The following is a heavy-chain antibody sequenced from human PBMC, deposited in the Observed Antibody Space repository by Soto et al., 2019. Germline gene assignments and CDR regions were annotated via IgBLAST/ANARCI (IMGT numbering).Heavy chain of an antibody. Sequence: PGGSLRLSCAASGFTFSSYWMSWVRQAPGKGLEGVANIKQDGSEKYYVDSVKGRFTISRDNAKNSLYLQMNSLRAEDTAVYYCARVAVAAADAFDIWGQGTMVTVSS. V-gene: IGHV3-7*01. CDR2: IKQDGSEK. CDR3: ARVAVAAADAFDI. CDR1: GFTFSSYW. J-gene: IGHJ3*02. D-gene: IGHD6-19*01.